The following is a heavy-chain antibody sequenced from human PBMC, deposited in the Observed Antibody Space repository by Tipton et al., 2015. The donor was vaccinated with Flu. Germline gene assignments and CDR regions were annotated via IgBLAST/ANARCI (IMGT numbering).Heavy chain of an antibody. V-gene: IGHV4-30-4*01. D-gene: IGHD3-3*01. CDR2: IYHSGTT. Sequence: TLSLTCTVSGGSISSGDYYWTWIRQPPGRGLEWIGYIYHSGTTHYNPSLKSRVTISIDTSRNQFFLKLSSVTAADTAVYYCARDVVEHTTIFGVALPRIDAFDIWGQGTMVTVSS. J-gene: IGHJ3*02. CDR1: GGSISSGDYY. CDR3: ARDVVEHTTIFGVALPRIDAFDI.